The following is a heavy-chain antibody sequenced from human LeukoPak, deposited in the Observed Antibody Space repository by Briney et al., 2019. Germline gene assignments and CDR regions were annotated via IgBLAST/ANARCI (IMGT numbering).Heavy chain of an antibody. Sequence: PGGSLRLSCAASGFTFSSYSMNWVRQAPGKGLEWVSSISSSSSYIYYADSVKGRFTISRDNAKNSLYLQMNSLRAEDTAVYYCARVSVVVVPAAYYYYYMDVWGKGTTVTISS. J-gene: IGHJ6*03. D-gene: IGHD2-2*01. CDR3: ARVSVVVVPAAYYYYYMDV. CDR1: GFTFSSYS. V-gene: IGHV3-21*01. CDR2: ISSSSSYI.